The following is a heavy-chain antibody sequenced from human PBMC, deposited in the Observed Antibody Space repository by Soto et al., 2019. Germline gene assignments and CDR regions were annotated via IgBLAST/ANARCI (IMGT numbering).Heavy chain of an antibody. CDR1: GGSISSYY. CDR2: IYYSGST. Sequence: PSETLSLTCTVSGGSISSYYWSWIRQPPGKGLEWIGYIYYSGSTNYNPSLKSRVTISVDTSKNQFSLKLSSVTAADTAVYYCARVGYSSGWYVAFDIWGQGTMVTVSS. D-gene: IGHD6-19*01. J-gene: IGHJ3*02. CDR3: ARVGYSSGWYVAFDI. V-gene: IGHV4-59*01.